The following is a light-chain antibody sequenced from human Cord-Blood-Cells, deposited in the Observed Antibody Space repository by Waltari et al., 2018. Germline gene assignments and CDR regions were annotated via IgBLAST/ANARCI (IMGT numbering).Light chain of an antibody. CDR2: WAS. CDR1: QSVLYSSNNKNY. Sequence: DIVMTQSPDSLAVSLVERATINCKSSQSVLYSSNNKNYLAWYQQKPGQPPKLLIYWASTRESGVPDRLSGSGSGTDFTLTISSLQAEDVAVYYCQPYYSTPYTFGQGTKLEIK. J-gene: IGKJ2*01. V-gene: IGKV4-1*01. CDR3: QPYYSTPYT.